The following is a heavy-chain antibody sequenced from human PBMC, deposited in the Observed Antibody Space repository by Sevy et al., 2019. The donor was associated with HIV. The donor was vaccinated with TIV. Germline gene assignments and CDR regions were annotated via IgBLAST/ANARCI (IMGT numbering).Heavy chain of an antibody. D-gene: IGHD5-12*01. J-gene: IGHJ4*02. V-gene: IGHV3-23*01. CDR3: AKGRQWISGRFGTYFDY. CDR1: GFTFSRYW. CDR2: FSGRDGTT. Sequence: GGSLRLSCAASGFTFSRYWMHWVRQAPGKGLQWVSTFSGRDGTTYYADSVKGRFTVSRDNSKNTLYLQMSSLRDDDTAVYYCAKGRQWISGRFGTYFDYWGQGILVTVSS.